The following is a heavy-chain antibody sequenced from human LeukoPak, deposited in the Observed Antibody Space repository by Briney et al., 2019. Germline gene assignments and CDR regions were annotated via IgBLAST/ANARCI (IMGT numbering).Heavy chain of an antibody. D-gene: IGHD2-21*01. CDR1: GYSISSGYY. CDR3: ARVSRDLFMFDP. CDR2: IYTSGST. V-gene: IGHV4-61*02. Sequence: SETLSLTCTVSGYSISSGYYWGWIRQPAGKGLEWIGRIYTSGSTNYNPSLKSRVTISVDTSKNQFSLKLSSVTAADTAVYYCARVSRDLFMFDPWGQGTLVTVSS. J-gene: IGHJ5*02.